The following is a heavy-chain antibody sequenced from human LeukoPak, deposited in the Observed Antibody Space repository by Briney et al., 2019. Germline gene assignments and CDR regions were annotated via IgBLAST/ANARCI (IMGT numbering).Heavy chain of an antibody. V-gene: IGHV3-23*01. Sequence: GGSLRLSCAASGFTFSNYAMSWVRQAPGKGLEWVSAISGRPSYAASVKGRFTSSRDNSKNTLYLQVNSLRAEDTAVYYCATALDYRYFDYWGQGALVTVSS. D-gene: IGHD4/OR15-4a*01. CDR3: ATALDYRYFDY. J-gene: IGHJ4*02. CDR2: ISGRP. CDR1: GFTFSNYA.